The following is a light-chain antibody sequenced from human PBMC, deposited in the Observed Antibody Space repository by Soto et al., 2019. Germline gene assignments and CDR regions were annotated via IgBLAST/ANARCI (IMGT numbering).Light chain of an antibody. V-gene: IGKV3-20*01. J-gene: IGKJ1*01. Sequence: EIVLTQSPGTLSLSPGERATISCRASQSVSSNFLAWYQQKPGQAPRLLIYGASSRATGIPDRFSGSGSGTDFTLTISRLEPEDFAVYYCQQYGSSPWTFGQGTKMELK. CDR1: QSVSSNF. CDR2: GAS. CDR3: QQYGSSPWT.